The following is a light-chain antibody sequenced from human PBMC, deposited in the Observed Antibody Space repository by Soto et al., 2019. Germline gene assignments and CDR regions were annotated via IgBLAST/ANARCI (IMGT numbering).Light chain of an antibody. Sequence: SYELTQPPSVSVAPGKTARITCGGNNIGSKSVHWYQQKPGQAPVLVIYYDSDRPSGIPERFSGSNSGNTATLAISRVEAGDEADYYCQVWDSSSDASYVFGTGTKVTVL. V-gene: IGLV3-21*04. CDR1: NIGSKS. J-gene: IGLJ1*01. CDR2: YDS. CDR3: QVWDSSSDASYV.